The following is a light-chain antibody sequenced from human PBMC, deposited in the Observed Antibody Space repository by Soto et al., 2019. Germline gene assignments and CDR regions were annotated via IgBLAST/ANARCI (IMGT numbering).Light chain of an antibody. CDR1: QSISSY. V-gene: IGKV1-39*01. CDR3: QQSYSTPLT. CDR2: AAS. J-gene: IGKJ4*01. Sequence: DIQMTQSPSSLSASVGDRVPITCRASQSISSYLNWYQQKPGNAPKLLIYAASSLQSGVPSRFSGSGSGTDFTLTISSLQPEDFATYYCQQSYSTPLTFGGGTKVDIK.